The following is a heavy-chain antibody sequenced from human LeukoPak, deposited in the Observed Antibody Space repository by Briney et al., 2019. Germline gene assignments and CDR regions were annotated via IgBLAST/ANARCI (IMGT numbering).Heavy chain of an antibody. CDR1: GASISGSGYY. D-gene: IGHD1-26*01. CDR2: IYSSGST. V-gene: IGHV4-39*02. Sequence: PSETLSLTCTVPGASISGSGYYWGWIRQPPGKGLEWIGSIYSSGSTYYNASLQSRVTISIETSKNQISLRLNSVTAADTAMYYCAKGGGYGLIDYWGQGTLVTVSS. J-gene: IGHJ4*02. CDR3: AKGGGYGLIDY.